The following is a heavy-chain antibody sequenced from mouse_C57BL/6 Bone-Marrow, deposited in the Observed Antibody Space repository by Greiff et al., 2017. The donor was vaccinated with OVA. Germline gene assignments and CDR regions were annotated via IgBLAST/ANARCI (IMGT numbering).Heavy chain of an antibody. CDR3: ARGGDYPWFAY. V-gene: IGHV1-81*01. Sequence: QVQLQQSGAELARPGASVKLSCKASGYTFTSYGISWVKQRTGQGLEWIGEIYPRSGNTYYNEKFKGKATLTADKSSSTAYMELRSLTYADSAVYFCARGGDYPWFAYWGQGTLVTVSA. CDR1: GYTFTSYG. D-gene: IGHD2-13*01. CDR2: IYPRSGNT. J-gene: IGHJ3*01.